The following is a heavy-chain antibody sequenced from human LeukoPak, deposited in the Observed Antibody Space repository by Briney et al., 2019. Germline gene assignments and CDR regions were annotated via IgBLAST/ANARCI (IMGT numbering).Heavy chain of an antibody. CDR3: AKVDGVVPAASYYYYMDV. J-gene: IGHJ6*03. Sequence: GGSLRLSCAASGFTFNNYNMIWVRQAPGKGLEWVSSISSSSSSYIYYADSVKGRFTISRDNSKNTLYLQMNSLRAEDTAVYYCAKVDGVVPAASYYYYMDVWGKGTTVTISS. CDR2: ISSSSSSYI. V-gene: IGHV3-21*04. CDR1: GFTFNNYN. D-gene: IGHD2-2*01.